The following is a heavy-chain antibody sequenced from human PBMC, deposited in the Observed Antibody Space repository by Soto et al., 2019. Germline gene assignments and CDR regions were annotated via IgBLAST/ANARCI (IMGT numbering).Heavy chain of an antibody. CDR2: ISAYNGNT. CDR1: GYTFTSYG. V-gene: IGHV1-18*01. Sequence: ASVKVSCKASGYTFTSYGISWVRQAPGQGLEWMGWISAYNGNTNYAQKLQGRVTMTTDTSTSTAYMELRSLRSDDTAVYYCARARCSSTSCYAGNYYYYMDVWGKGTTVTVSS. D-gene: IGHD2-2*01. J-gene: IGHJ6*03. CDR3: ARARCSSTSCYAGNYYYYMDV.